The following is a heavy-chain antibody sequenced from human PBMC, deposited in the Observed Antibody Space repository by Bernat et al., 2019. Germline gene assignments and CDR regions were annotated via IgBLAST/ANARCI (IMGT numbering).Heavy chain of an antibody. CDR1: GGSLTSSNW. V-gene: IGHV4-4*02. Sequence: QVQLQESGPGLVKPSGTLSLTCAVSGGSLTSSNWWTWVRQPPGKGLEWIGEVYHSGTANYDPSLRSRVTISVDKSKNQFGLNLSSVTAADTAVYYCTTKLAGYNSSWYLDYWGQGTLVTVSS. J-gene: IGHJ4*02. CDR3: TTKLAGYNSSWYLDY. CDR2: VYHSGTA. D-gene: IGHD6-13*01.